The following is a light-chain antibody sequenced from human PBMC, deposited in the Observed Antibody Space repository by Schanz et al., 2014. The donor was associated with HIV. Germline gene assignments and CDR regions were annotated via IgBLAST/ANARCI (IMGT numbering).Light chain of an antibody. CDR3: QVWDSDTDLVV. CDR2: YDR. Sequence: SSVLTQPPSVSVAPGKTARITCGGNNIGSKSVHWYQQKPGQAPVLVIYYDRDRPSAIPERFSGSSSGNTATLTISRVEAGDEADYYCQVWDSDTDLVVFGGGTKLTVL. V-gene: IGLV3-21*04. CDR1: NIGSKS. J-gene: IGLJ3*02.